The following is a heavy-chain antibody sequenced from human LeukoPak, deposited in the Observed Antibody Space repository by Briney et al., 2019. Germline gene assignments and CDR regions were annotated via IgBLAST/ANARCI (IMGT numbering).Heavy chain of an antibody. CDR3: ARETGLYAVYYAFDI. V-gene: IGHV1-46*01. Sequence: ASVNVSCKASGYTFTSYYMHWVRQAPGQGLEWMGIINPSGGSTNYAQKFLGRVTVTRDTSTSTVYMELSSLRSEDAAVYYCARETGLYAVYYAFDIWGQGTMVTVSS. CDR2: INPSGGST. J-gene: IGHJ3*02. CDR1: GYTFTSYY. D-gene: IGHD2-2*02.